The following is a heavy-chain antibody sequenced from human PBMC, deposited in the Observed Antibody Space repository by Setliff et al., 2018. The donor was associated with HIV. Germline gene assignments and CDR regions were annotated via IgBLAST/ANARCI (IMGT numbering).Heavy chain of an antibody. CDR3: ARGTLYYYDTGGYSYFDY. J-gene: IGHJ4*02. Sequence: PSETLSLTCTVPGGSISSGGYYWSWIRQHPGKGLEWIGYIYYSGSTYYNPSLKSRVTISVDTSKNQFSLKLSSVTAADTAVFYCARGTLYYYDTGGYSYFDYWGQGTLVTVLL. CDR1: GGSISSGGYY. V-gene: IGHV4-31*03. D-gene: IGHD3-22*01. CDR2: IYYSGST.